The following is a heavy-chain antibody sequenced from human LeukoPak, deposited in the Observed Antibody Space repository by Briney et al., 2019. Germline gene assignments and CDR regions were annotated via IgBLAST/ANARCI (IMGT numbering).Heavy chain of an antibody. CDR1: GGSISNYY. V-gene: IGHV4-59*01. CDR2: IYYTGST. CDR3: ARATDRRGPMDV. Sequence: SETLSLTCTVSGGSISNYYWSWLRQPPGKGLEWIGYIYYTGSTNYSPSLKSRVTILVDTSNNQFSLKLNSMTAADTAVYYCARATDRRGPMDVWGQGTTVTVSS. D-gene: IGHD3-22*01. J-gene: IGHJ6*02.